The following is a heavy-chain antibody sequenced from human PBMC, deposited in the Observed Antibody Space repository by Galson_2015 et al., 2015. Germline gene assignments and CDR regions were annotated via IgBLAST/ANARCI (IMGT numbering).Heavy chain of an antibody. D-gene: IGHD3-9*01. J-gene: IGHJ6*02. V-gene: IGHV4-34*01. Sequence: ETLSLTCAVYDGPFNGNYWSWIRQPPGKGLEWIGEISYSRNTHYNPTLKTRVTMSVDTSKKQFSLSLSSLTAADTAVYYCARGRFLPSDILTDHYYNGMDVWGQGTTVTVSS. CDR3: ARGRFLPSDILTDHYYNGMDV. CDR1: DGPFNGNY. CDR2: ISYSRNT.